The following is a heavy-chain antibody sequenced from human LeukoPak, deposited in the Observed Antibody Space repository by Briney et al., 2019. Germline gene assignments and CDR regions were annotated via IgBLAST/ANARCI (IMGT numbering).Heavy chain of an antibody. J-gene: IGHJ4*02. V-gene: IGHV1-2*02. CDR1: GYTFTDYY. Sequence: ASVKVSCKASGYTFTDYYMHWIRQAPGQGLEWMGWVNLNTGDTNYAQHFQGRVTMARNTSISTAYMELSSLRSEDTAVYYCARGLPKKWFGELLEVFDYWGQGTLVTVSP. D-gene: IGHD3-10*01. CDR3: ARGLPKKWFGELLEVFDY. CDR2: VNLNTGDT.